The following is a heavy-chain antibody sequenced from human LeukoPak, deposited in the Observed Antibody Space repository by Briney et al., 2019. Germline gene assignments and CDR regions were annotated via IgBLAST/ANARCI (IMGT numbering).Heavy chain of an antibody. CDR1: GGSISSGGYY. V-gene: IGHV4-31*03. CDR2: IYYSGST. Sequence: SQTLSLTCTVSGGSISSGGYYWSWIRQHPGKGLVWIGYIYYSGSTYYNPSLKSRVTISVDTSKNQFSLKLSSVTAADTAVYYCARDGPVTMVRGVPLGYFDLWGRGTLVTVSS. J-gene: IGHJ2*01. D-gene: IGHD3-10*01. CDR3: ARDGPVTMVRGVPLGYFDL.